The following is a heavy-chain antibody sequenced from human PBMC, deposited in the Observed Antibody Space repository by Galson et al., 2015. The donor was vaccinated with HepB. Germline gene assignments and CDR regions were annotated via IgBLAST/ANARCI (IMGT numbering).Heavy chain of an antibody. CDR2: MNPNSGNT. J-gene: IGHJ6*02. CDR3: ARGPPVVVITHDLYYYYYYGMDV. CDR1: GFTFTNYD. V-gene: IGHV1-8*01. D-gene: IGHD3-22*01. Sequence: SCKASGFTFTNYDINWVRQAAGQGLEWMGWMNPNSGNTGYAQKFQGRVTMTGNTSISTAYMELSSLRSEDTAVYYCARGPPVVVITHDLYYYYYYGMDVWGQGTTVTVSS.